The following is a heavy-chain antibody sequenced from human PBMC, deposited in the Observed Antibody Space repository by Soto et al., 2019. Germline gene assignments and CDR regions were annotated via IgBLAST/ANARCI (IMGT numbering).Heavy chain of an antibody. CDR3: ASGSTWEDPTKLYMPLTP. Sequence: SVKVSCKASGGTFSSYAISWVRQAPGQGLEWMGGIIPIFGTANYAQKFQGRVTITADKSTSTAYMELSSLRSEDTAVYYCASGSTWEDPTKLYMPLTPWGQGTLVTGSS. CDR2: IIPIFGTA. V-gene: IGHV1-69*06. D-gene: IGHD3-10*01. J-gene: IGHJ5*02. CDR1: GGTFSSYA.